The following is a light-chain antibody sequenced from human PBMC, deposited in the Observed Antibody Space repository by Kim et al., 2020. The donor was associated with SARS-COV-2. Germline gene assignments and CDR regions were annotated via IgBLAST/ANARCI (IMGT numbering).Light chain of an antibody. CDR2: AAS. CDR1: QSVATN. J-gene: IGKJ4*01. V-gene: IGKV3-11*01. CDR3: QQRNAWPLT. Sequence: PGERATLSCRASQSVATNLAWYQQKLGQAPSLLIDAASNRATGIPARFSGSGSGTDFTLTISSLEPADFAVYYCQQRNAWPLTFGGGTKVDI.